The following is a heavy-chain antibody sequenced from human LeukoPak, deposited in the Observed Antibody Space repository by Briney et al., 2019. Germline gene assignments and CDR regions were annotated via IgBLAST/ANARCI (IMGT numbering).Heavy chain of an antibody. CDR2: IYPGDSST. J-gene: IGHJ5*02. Sequence: GESLKISCKGSGYPFTDYWIVWVRQMPGKGLEYMGGIYPGDSSTRYSPSFQGQVTISADKSITTAYVQWTSLKASDTAMYYCARVSSPSFASLWLDPWGQGTQVTVSS. CDR3: ARVSSPSFASLWLDP. CDR1: GYPFTDYW. V-gene: IGHV5-51*01. D-gene: IGHD2/OR15-2a*01.